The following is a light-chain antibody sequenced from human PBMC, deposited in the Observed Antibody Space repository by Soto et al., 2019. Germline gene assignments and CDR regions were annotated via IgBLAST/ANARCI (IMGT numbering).Light chain of an antibody. CDR3: QAWDSSTAV. Sequence: SYELTQPPLVSVSSGLPASIPCSGDKLGDKYACWYQQKPGQSPVLVIYHDTKRPSGIPTRFSGSNSGNTATLTISGTQAMDEADYYCQAWDSSTAVFGGGTKLTVL. CDR2: HDT. J-gene: IGLJ2*01. V-gene: IGLV3-1*01. CDR1: KLGDKY.